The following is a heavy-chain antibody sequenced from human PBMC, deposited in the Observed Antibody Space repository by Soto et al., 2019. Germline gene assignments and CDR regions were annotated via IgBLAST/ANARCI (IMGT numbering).Heavy chain of an antibody. CDR1: AESNSSHS. Sequence: LPCSVSAESNSSHSWNCIRQPAGKGLGWIGHIYDSGDTSYYPSLGSPVSLSLDTSKKHFSLRLTSVTAGDMEVYFCARYSFRYGFDMWGRGTMIT. V-gene: IGHV4-59*11. CDR2: IYDSGDT. CDR3: ARYSFRYGFDM. D-gene: IGHD2-15*01. J-gene: IGHJ3*02.